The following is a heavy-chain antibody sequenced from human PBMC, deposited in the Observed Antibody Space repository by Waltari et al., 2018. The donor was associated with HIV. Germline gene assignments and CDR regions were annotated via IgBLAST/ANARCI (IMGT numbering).Heavy chain of an antibody. D-gene: IGHD3-10*01. CDR2: KKQDGREK. CDR3: ARGGFYGSGSKVN. V-gene: IGHV3-7*04. Sequence: EVQLVESGGGLVQPGGSLRLSCAASGFTFSSYWMSWVRQAPGKGLEGVVNKKQDGREKYYVDSLNGRFTISRDNAENSLYLQMNSLRAEDTAVYYCARGGFYGSGSKVNWGQGTLVTVSS. CDR1: GFTFSSYW. J-gene: IGHJ4*02.